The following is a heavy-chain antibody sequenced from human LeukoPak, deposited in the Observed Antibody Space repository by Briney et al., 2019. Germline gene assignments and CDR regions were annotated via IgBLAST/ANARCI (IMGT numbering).Heavy chain of an antibody. CDR1: GDSVSSKSAA. Sequence: SQTLSLTCAISGDSVSSKSAAWNWIRQSPSRGLEWVGRTYYRSKWSNDYAASVKSRITVNPDTSKNQFSLQLSSVTPEDTAVYYCARSRAATFDCWGQGTLATVSS. J-gene: IGHJ4*02. CDR2: TYYRSKWSN. D-gene: IGHD2-15*01. CDR3: ARSRAATFDC. V-gene: IGHV6-1*01.